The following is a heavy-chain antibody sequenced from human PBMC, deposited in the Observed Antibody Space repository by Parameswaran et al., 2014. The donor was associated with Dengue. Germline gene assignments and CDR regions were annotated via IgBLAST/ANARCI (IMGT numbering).Heavy chain of an antibody. Sequence: VRQMPGKGLEWIGEINHSGSTNYNPSLKSRVTISVDTSKNQFSLKLSSVTAADTAVYYCASVYYYDSSGYYVRAARHTTPAYYFDYWGQGTLVTVSS. D-gene: IGHD3-22*01. J-gene: IGHJ4*02. CDR3: ASVYYYDSSGYYVRAARHTTPAYYFDY. CDR2: INHSGST. V-gene: IGHV4-34*01.